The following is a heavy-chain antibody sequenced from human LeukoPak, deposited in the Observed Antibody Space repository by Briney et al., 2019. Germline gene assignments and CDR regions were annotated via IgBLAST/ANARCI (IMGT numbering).Heavy chain of an antibody. CDR1: GFTFDSYS. CDR2: ISSSSLSYI. V-gene: IGHV3-21*01. J-gene: IGHJ4*02. D-gene: IGHD6-13*01. Sequence: GGSLRLSCAASGFTFDSYSMNWVRQAPGKGLEWVSSISSSSLSYIYYADSVKGRFTIFRDNAKNSLYLQMNSLRAEDTAVYYCARDRDSSSWSSRRVGDYFDYWGQGTLVTVSS. CDR3: ARDRDSSSWSSRRVGDYFDY.